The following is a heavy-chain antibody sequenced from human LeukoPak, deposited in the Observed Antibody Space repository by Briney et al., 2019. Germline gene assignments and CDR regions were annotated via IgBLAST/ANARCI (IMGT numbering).Heavy chain of an antibody. CDR1: GFGFGYYH. J-gene: IGHJ3*01. D-gene: IGHD3-22*01. CDR2: ISGNGRST. Sequence: PGGSLRLSCAASGFGFGYYHMHWVRQAPGKGLECVSAISGNGRSTHYADSVKGRFTISRDNSNNMLYLQMGSLKPEDTAVYYCARTIYYYESTSYFSDAFDVWGQGTMVTVSS. CDR3: ARTIYYYESTSYFSDAFDV. V-gene: IGHV3-64*02.